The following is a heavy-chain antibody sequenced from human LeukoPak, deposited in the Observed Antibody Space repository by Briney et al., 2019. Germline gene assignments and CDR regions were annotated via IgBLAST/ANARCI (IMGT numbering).Heavy chain of an antibody. V-gene: IGHV1-18*01. CDR2: ISAYNGNT. CDR3: ARAYSSSGSYYYYGMDV. D-gene: IGHD6-6*01. CDR1: GYTFTSYG. J-gene: IGHJ6*02. Sequence: ASVKVSCKASGYTFTSYGISWVRQAPGQGLEWMGWISAYNGNTNYAQKLQGRVTMTTDTSTSTAYMEPRSLRSDDTAVYYCARAYSSSGSYYYYGMDVWGQGTTVTVSS.